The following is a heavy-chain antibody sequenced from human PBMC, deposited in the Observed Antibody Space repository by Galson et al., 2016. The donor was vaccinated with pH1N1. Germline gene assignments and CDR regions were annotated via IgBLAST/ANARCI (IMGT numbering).Heavy chain of an antibody. CDR2: VNWDGTST. V-gene: IGHV3-43*01. J-gene: IGHJ6*02. Sequence: SLRLSCAASGFSFHDYTMHWVRQSPGKGLEWVSLVNWDGTSTYYADYVRGRFTVSRDNSKNSLSLQMNSLRSEDTALYYCAKEIQRGSYGMDVWGRGTTVTVSS. CDR3: AKEIQRGSYGMDV. D-gene: IGHD3-16*01. CDR1: GFSFHDYT.